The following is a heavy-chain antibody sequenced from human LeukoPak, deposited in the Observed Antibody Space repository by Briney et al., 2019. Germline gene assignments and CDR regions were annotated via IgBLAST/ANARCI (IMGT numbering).Heavy chain of an antibody. D-gene: IGHD1-1*01. CDR1: GGSISSYY. CDR3: ARESTSPARFDL. J-gene: IGHJ3*01. Sequence: SETLSLTCTVSGGSISSYYWSWIRQPPGKGLEWIGYIYYSGSTNYKPSLKSRVTISVETSKNQFSLKLRSVTAADTAVYYCARESTSPARFDLWGQGTMVTVSS. CDR2: IYYSGST. V-gene: IGHV4-59*01.